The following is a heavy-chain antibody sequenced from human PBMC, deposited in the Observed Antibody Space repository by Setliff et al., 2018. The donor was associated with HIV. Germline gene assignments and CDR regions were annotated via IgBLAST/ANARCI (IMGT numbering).Heavy chain of an antibody. Sequence: SETLSLTCTVSGGSINTGSYYWGWIRQPPGKGLESIGTIYYSGSTYYKSSLKSRLTISVDTSKNQFSLKMSSVTAADTAVHYCARARGPEGYFDSWGQGTVVTVSS. CDR2: IYYSGST. D-gene: IGHD3-10*01. J-gene: IGHJ4*02. CDR1: GGSINTGSYY. V-gene: IGHV4-39*07. CDR3: ARARGPEGYFDS.